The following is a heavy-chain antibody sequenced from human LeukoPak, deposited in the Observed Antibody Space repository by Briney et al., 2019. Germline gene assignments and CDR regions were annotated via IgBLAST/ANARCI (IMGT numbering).Heavy chain of an antibody. CDR3: ARDLIIVGAAKWFDP. J-gene: IGHJ5*02. Sequence: GASVKVSCKASGYTFTGYYLHGVRQAPGQGLEWMGWINPNSAGTNYAQNFQGRVTMTRDTSMSTAYMELSRLTSDGTAVYYCARDLIIVGAAKWFDPWGQGTLVTVSS. CDR1: GYTFTGYY. CDR2: INPNSAGT. V-gene: IGHV1-2*02. D-gene: IGHD1-26*01.